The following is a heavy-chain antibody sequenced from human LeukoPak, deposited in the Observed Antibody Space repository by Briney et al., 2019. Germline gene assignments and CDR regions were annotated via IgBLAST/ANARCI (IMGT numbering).Heavy chain of an antibody. V-gene: IGHV3-66*01. CDR1: GFTVSSNY. CDR2: IYSGGST. D-gene: IGHD6-19*01. Sequence: PGGSLRLSCAASGFTVSSNYMSWVRQAPGKGLEWVSVIYSGGSTYYADSVKGRFTVSRDISKNTVYLQMNSLRAEDTAVYYCARESSSGLYYFDYWGQGTLVTVSS. CDR3: ARESSSGLYYFDY. J-gene: IGHJ4*02.